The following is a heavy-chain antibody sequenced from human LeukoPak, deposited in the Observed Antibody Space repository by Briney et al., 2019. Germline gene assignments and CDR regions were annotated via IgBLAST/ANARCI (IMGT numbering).Heavy chain of an antibody. J-gene: IGHJ4*02. CDR2: LSNE. CDR3: AKDRYVGSAAVAGDY. CDR1: GFPFRSFG. D-gene: IGHD6-19*01. V-gene: IGHV3-30*18. Sequence: GGSLRLPCAASGFPFRSFGIHGVRQAPGRGLEWGAHLSNEDYADSVQGRFTMSRHNSEKTLYRQINSLRAEDTAVYYCAKDRYVGSAAVAGDYWGQGTLVIVSS.